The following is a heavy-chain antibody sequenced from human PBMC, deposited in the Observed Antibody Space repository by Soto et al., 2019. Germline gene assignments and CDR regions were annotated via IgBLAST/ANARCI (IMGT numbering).Heavy chain of an antibody. V-gene: IGHV1-69*06. D-gene: IGHD3-10*01. J-gene: IGHJ5*02. CDR1: GGTFSSYA. Sequence: SVKVSCKASGGTFSSYAISWVRQAPGQGLEWMGGIIPIFGTANYAQKFQGRVTITADKSTSTAYMELSSLRSEDTAVYYCARGRITMGRWFDPWGQGTLVTVSS. CDR2: IIPIFGTA. CDR3: ARGRITMGRWFDP.